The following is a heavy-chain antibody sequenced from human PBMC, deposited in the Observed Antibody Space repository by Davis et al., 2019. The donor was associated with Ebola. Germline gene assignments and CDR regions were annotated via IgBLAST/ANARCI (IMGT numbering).Heavy chain of an antibody. J-gene: IGHJ3*02. CDR2: IRSKANSYAT. V-gene: IGHV3-73*01. CDR3: AKDTSNIWFDI. CDR1: GFTFSGSA. D-gene: IGHD1-26*01. Sequence: GGSLRLSCAAPGFTFSGSATHWVRQASGKGLEWVGRIRSKANSYATAYAASVKGRFTISRDDSKNTAYLQMNGLRVEDTAIYYCAKDTSNIWFDIWGQGTNVTVSS.